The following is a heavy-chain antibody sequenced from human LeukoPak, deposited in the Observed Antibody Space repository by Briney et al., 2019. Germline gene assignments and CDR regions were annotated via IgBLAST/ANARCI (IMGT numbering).Heavy chain of an antibody. Sequence: SVKVSCKASGGTFSSYAISWVRQAPGQGLEWMGGIIPIFGTANYAQKFQGRVMITADKSTSTAYMELSSLRSEDTAMYYCARSSIIAAAGPYYFDYWGLGTLVTVSS. D-gene: IGHD6-13*01. CDR1: GGTFSSYA. V-gene: IGHV1-69*06. CDR2: IIPIFGTA. J-gene: IGHJ4*02. CDR3: ARSSIIAAAGPYYFDY.